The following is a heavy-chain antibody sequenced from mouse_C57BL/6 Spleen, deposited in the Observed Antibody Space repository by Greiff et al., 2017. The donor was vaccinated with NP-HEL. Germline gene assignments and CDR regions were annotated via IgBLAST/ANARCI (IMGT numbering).Heavy chain of an antibody. CDR3: ARGGYGLYWYLDV. CDR1: GYSFTSYY. D-gene: IGHD1-1*02. Sequence: QVQLQQSGPELVKPGASVKISCKASGYSFTSYYIHWVKQRPGQGLEWIGWIYPGSGNTKYNEKFKGKATLTADSSSSTAYMQLSSLTSEDSAVYYCARGGYGLYWYLDVWGTGTTVTVSS. J-gene: IGHJ1*03. CDR2: IYPGSGNT. V-gene: IGHV1-66*01.